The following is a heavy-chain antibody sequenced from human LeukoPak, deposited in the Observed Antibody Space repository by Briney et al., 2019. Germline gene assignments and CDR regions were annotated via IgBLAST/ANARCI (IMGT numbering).Heavy chain of an antibody. D-gene: IGHD3-22*01. J-gene: IGHJ5*02. Sequence: SETLSLTCSVSGGSMSGLYWMWIRQPPGKGLEWIGYIYYSGSTSYNPSLESRVTISVDTSKNHFSLQLSSVTAADTAVYYCAREGYYDSSGYYWGWFDPWGQGTLVAVSS. CDR2: IYYSGST. CDR1: GGSMSGLY. CDR3: AREGYYDSSGYYWGWFDP. V-gene: IGHV4-59*01.